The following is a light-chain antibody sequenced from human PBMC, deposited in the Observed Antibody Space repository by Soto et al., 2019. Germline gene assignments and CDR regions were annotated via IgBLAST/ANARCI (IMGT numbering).Light chain of an antibody. CDR1: TRDIAGYNY. CDR2: QVT. Sequence: ALAQLASVSGSLGQSITISCTGTTRDIAGYNYISWYQQLPGKAPKLMIYQVTIRPSGISNRFSGSKSGNTASLTISGLQAEDEADYYCTSFSSSTSLYVFGTGTKVTVL. CDR3: TSFSSSTSLYV. J-gene: IGLJ1*01. V-gene: IGLV2-14*01.